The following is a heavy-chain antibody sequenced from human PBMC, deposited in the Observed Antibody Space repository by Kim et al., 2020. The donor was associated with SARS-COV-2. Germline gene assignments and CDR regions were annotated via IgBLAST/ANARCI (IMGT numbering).Heavy chain of an antibody. D-gene: IGHD2-2*02. CDR1: GFTFSSYA. CDR3: AKDNKTPYTRYYGMDV. J-gene: IGHJ6*02. Sequence: GGSLRLSCAASGFTFSSYAMSWVRQAPGKGLEWVSAISGSGGSTYYADSVKGRFTISRDNSKNTLYLQMNSLRAEDTAVYYCAKDNKTPYTRYYGMDVWGQGTTVTVSS. CDR2: ISGSGGST. V-gene: IGHV3-23*01.